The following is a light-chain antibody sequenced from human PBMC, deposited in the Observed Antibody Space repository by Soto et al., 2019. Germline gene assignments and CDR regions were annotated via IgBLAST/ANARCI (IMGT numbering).Light chain of an antibody. CDR3: QQYYSTPPT. CDR2: WAS. Sequence: DIVMTQSPDSLAVSLGERATINCKSSQSVLYNFNNKNYLAWYQQKPGQPPKLLVYWASTRESGVPDRFSGGGSGTDFTLTISSLQAEDAAVYFCQQYYSTPPTSGQGTQREIK. V-gene: IGKV4-1*01. CDR1: QSVLYNFNNKNY. J-gene: IGKJ2*01.